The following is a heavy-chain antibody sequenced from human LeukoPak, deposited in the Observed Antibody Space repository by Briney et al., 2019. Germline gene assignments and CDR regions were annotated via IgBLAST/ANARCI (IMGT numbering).Heavy chain of an antibody. CDR1: RGTFSSYT. V-gene: IGHV1-69*02. J-gene: IGHJ4*02. CDR2: IITILGIA. D-gene: IGHD6-13*01. CDR3: ASSPGSSSWRSTIDY. Sequence: SVKVSCKASRGTFSSYTISWVRQAPGQGGEWMGRIITILGIAKNAQKCQGRITIAADKSTSTAYMELRSAGSAATAVYYCASSPGSSSWRSTIDYWGQGTLVTVSS.